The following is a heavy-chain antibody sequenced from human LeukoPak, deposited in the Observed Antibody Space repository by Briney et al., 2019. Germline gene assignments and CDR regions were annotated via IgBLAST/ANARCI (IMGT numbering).Heavy chain of an antibody. CDR1: GFTFSSYG. Sequence: GGSLRLSCAASGFTFSSYGMNWVRQAPGKGLEWVSFISSSSSYIYYADSVKGRFTISRDNAKSSLYLQMNSLRAEDTAVYYCARDLRSSGYYAFDYWGQGTLVTVSS. V-gene: IGHV3-21*01. D-gene: IGHD3-22*01. J-gene: IGHJ4*02. CDR3: ARDLRSSGYYAFDY. CDR2: ISSSSSYI.